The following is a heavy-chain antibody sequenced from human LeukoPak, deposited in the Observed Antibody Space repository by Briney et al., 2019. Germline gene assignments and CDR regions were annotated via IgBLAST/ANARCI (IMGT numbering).Heavy chain of an antibody. D-gene: IGHD3-9*01. CDR3: ARDRETYYDILTGYYTLGDAFDI. CDR2: INRDGSST. CDR1: GFTFSTYW. J-gene: IGHJ3*02. Sequence: GGSLRLSCAASGFTFSTYWMHWVRHAPGKGLVWVSRINRDGSSTSYADSVKGRFTISRDNAKNTLYLQMNSLRAEDTAVYYCARDRETYYDILTGYYTLGDAFDIWGQGTVVTVSS. V-gene: IGHV3-74*01.